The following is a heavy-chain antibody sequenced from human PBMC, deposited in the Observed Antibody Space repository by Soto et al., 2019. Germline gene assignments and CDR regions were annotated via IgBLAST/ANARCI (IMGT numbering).Heavy chain of an antibody. CDR1: GFTFSSYG. CDR2: IWYDGSNK. CDR3: ARDSSSSEWFDP. D-gene: IGHD6-6*01. J-gene: IGHJ5*02. Sequence: QVQLVESGGGVVQPGRSLRLSCAASGFTFSSYGMHWVRQAPGKGLEWVAVIWYDGSNKYYADSVKGRFTISRDNSKNTLYLQMNSLRAEDTAVYYCARDSSSSEWFDPWGQGTLVTVSS. V-gene: IGHV3-33*01.